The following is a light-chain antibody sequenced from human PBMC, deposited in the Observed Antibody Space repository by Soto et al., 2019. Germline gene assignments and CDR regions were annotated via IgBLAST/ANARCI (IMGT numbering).Light chain of an antibody. CDR1: SSDVGGFNY. V-gene: IGLV2-14*01. J-gene: IGLJ3*02. Sequence: QSAVTQPASVSGSPGQSITVSCTGTSSDVGGFNYVSWYQQPPDKAPKLIIYEVSNRPSRVSNRFSGSNSGNTASLTISGLQSEDEADYYCSSYTDTATLVFGVGTKLTVL. CDR3: SSYTDTATLV. CDR2: EVS.